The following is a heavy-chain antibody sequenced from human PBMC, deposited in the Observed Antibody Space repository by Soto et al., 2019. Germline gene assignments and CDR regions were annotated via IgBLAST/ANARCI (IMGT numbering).Heavy chain of an antibody. Sequence: QVQLVQSGAEVKKPGSSVKVSCKASGGTFSSYTISWVRQAPGQGLEWMGRIIPILGIANYAQKFQGRVTITADKSTSTAYMELSNLRSEDTAVYYCARGMALRLSDYYYYYGMDVWGQGTTVTVSS. D-gene: IGHD5-12*01. CDR3: ARGMALRLSDYYYYYGMDV. CDR1: GGTFSSYT. V-gene: IGHV1-69*02. CDR2: IIPILGIA. J-gene: IGHJ6*02.